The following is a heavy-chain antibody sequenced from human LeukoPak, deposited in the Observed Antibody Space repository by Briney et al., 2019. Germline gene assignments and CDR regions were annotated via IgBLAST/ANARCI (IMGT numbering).Heavy chain of an antibody. CDR3: ARATDYYDSSGYYSDFDY. Sequence: GASVKVSCKASGGTFSSYAISWVRQAPGQGLEWMGGIIPIFGTANYAQKFQGRVTITADESTSTAYMELRSLRSDDTAVYYCARATDYYDSSGYYSDFDYWGQGTLVTVSS. V-gene: IGHV1-69*13. CDR1: GGTFSSYA. CDR2: IIPIFGTA. D-gene: IGHD3-22*01. J-gene: IGHJ4*02.